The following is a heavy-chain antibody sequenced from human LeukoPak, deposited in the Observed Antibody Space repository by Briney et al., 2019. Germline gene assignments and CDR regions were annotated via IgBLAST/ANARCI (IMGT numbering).Heavy chain of an antibody. D-gene: IGHD2-2*01. V-gene: IGHV3-15*01. J-gene: IGHJ4*02. CDR3: TTDPYQLLFGFSGY. Sequence: GGSLRLSCAASGFTFSNAWMSWVRQTPGKALEWVGRIKSKTDGGATDYAAPVKGRFTISRDDAKKTLYLQMNSLKTEDTAVYYCTTDPYQLLFGFSGYWGQETLVSVST. CDR2: IKSKTDGGAT. CDR1: GFTFSNAW.